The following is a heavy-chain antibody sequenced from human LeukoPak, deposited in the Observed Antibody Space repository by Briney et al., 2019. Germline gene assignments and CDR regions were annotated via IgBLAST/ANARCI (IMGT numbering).Heavy chain of an antibody. D-gene: IGHD5-18*01. Sequence: GGSLRLSCAASGFTFSGSAMHWVRQASGKGLEWVGRIRSKANSYATAYAASVKGRFTISRDDSKNTAYLQVNSLKTEDTAVYYCTRSVDTVGVYWGQGTLVTVSS. J-gene: IGHJ4*02. CDR2: IRSKANSYAT. CDR1: GFTFSGSA. CDR3: TRSVDTVGVY. V-gene: IGHV3-73*01.